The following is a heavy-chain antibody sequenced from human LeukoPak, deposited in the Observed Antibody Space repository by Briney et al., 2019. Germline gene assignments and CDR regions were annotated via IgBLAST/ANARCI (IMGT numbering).Heavy chain of an antibody. J-gene: IGHJ4*02. Sequence: SETLSLTCAVYGGSFSGYYWSWIRQPPGKGLEWIGEINHSGSTNYNPSLKSRVTVSVDTSKNQFSLKLSSVTAADTAVYYCARGLSTRSVNWGQGTLVTVSS. CDR3: ARGLSTRSVN. V-gene: IGHV4-34*01. CDR2: INHSGST. CDR1: GGSFSGYY. D-gene: IGHD4-17*01.